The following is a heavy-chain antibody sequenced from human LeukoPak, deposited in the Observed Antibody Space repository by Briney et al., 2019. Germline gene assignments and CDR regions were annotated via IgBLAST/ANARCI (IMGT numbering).Heavy chain of an antibody. CDR2: INRDGSST. CDR1: GFTLSSYW. CDR3: AREPEGFWSGGWFDP. V-gene: IGHV3-74*01. J-gene: IGHJ5*02. Sequence: PGGCLTLACAAAGFTLSSYWMHWARHARGGGLVWVSRINRDGSSTTYADSVKGRFTISRDNAKNTLYLEMNSLRAEDTAVYYCAREPEGFWSGGWFDPWGQGTLVTVSS. D-gene: IGHD3-3*01.